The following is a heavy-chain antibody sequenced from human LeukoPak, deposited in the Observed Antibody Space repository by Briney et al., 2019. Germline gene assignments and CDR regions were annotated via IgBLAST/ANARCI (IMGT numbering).Heavy chain of an antibody. D-gene: IGHD3-10*01. CDR1: GFTFSSYA. J-gene: IGHJ3*02. Sequence: GGSLRLSCAASGFTFSSYAMDWVRQAPGKGLEWVAVISFDGSNKYYADSVKGRFTISRDNSKNTLYLQMNSLKPEDTAVYYCARGGSGGRACDIWGQGTMVTVSS. CDR2: ISFDGSNK. V-gene: IGHV3-30-3*01. CDR3: ARGGSGGRACDI.